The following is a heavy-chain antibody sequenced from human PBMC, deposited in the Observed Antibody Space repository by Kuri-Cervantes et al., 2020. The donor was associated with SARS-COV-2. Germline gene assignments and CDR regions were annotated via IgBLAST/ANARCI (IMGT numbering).Heavy chain of an antibody. CDR3: AREYSSSSLNLGDRFDP. CDR1: GGTFSSYA. CDR2: IIPIFGTA. V-gene: IGHV1-69*13. J-gene: IGHJ5*02. Sequence: SVKVSCKASGGTFSSYAISWVRQAPGQGLEWMGGIIPIFGTANYAQKFQGRVTITADESTSTAYMELSSLRSEDTAVYYCAREYSSSSLNLGDRFDPWGQGTLVTVSS. D-gene: IGHD6-6*01.